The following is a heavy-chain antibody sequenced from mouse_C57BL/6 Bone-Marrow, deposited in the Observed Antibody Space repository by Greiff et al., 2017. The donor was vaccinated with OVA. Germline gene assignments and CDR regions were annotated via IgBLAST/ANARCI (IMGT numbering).Heavy chain of an antibody. CDR1: GFTFSSYA. D-gene: IGHD2-1*01. CDR2: ISSGGNYI. J-gene: IGHJ4*01. Sequence: EVKLMESGEGLVKPGGSLTLSCAASGFTFSSYAMSWVRQTPEKRLEWVAYISSGGNYIYYADTVKGRFTISRDKARNTLYLQMRSLKSEDTAIYYCIRLLDAEDLGGQGTSVTVSS. V-gene: IGHV5-9-1*02. CDR3: IRLLDAEDL.